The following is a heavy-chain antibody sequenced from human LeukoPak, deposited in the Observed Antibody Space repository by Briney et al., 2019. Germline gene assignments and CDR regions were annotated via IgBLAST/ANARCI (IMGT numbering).Heavy chain of an antibody. D-gene: IGHD3-10*01. CDR1: GYTLTGYY. V-gene: IGHV1-2*02. Sequence: ASVKVSCKASGYTLTGYYMHWVRQAPGQGLEWMGWINPNSGGTNYAQKFQGRVTMTRDTSISTAYMELSRLRSDDTAVYYCAIYYYGSGSYSPFDYWGQGTLVTVSS. J-gene: IGHJ4*02. CDR2: INPNSGGT. CDR3: AIYYYGSGSYSPFDY.